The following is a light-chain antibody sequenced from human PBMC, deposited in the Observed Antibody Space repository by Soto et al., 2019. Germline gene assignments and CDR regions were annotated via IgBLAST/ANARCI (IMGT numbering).Light chain of an antibody. CDR2: DSS. Sequence: EIVFTQSPATLSLSPGERATLSCRASQSVSTYLAWYQQKPGQAPRLLIYDSSKRATGISDRFSGSGSGTDFTLTISSLEPEDFAVYYCQQRSNWPLLSFGGGTKVDIK. CDR1: QSVSTY. CDR3: QQRSNWPLLS. V-gene: IGKV3-11*01. J-gene: IGKJ4*01.